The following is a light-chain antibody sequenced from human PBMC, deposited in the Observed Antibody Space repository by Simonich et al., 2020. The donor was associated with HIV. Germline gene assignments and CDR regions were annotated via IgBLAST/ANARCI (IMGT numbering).Light chain of an antibody. J-gene: IGLJ2*01. V-gene: IGLV3-10*01. CDR1: ALPKKS. Sequence: SYDLTQPPSVSVSPGPQASITCSGDALPKKSAYCYQQMSGQAPVLVIYEDSKRRSGIPGRFSGSSSGTMATLTISGAQVEDEADYYCHSTDSSGNHRVFGGGTKLTVL. CDR3: HSTDSSGNHRV. CDR2: EDS.